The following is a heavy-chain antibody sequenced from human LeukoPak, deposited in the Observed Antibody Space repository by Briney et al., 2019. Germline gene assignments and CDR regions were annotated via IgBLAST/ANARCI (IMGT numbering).Heavy chain of an antibody. D-gene: IGHD3-10*01. CDR3: ARVLWFGELLSRYYYGMDV. CDR1: GGSIGTSSYY. J-gene: IGHJ6*02. V-gene: IGHV4-39*02. Sequence: PSETLSLTCSVSGGSIGTSSYYWGWIRQPPGKGLEWLATIYSGGSTYYNPSLKSRVTISVDTSKNLFSLRLSSVTAADTAVYYCARVLWFGELLSRYYYGMDVWGQGTTVTVSS. CDR2: IYSGGST.